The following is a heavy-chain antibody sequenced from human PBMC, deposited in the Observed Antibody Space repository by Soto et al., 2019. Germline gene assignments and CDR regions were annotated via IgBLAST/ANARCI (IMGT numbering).Heavy chain of an antibody. CDR2: ISTTRNYT. J-gene: IGHJ4*02. CDR1: GFTLSDHF. V-gene: IGHV3-11*05. CDR3: AKDMSRVVVTHIDY. D-gene: IGHD3-22*01. Sequence: SGGSLRLSCTVSGFTLSDHFMAWVRQAPGKGLEWVSDISTTRNYTKYADSVKGRFSMSRDNARNSVYLQMNSLRAEDTALYYCAKDMSRVVVTHIDYWGQGTLVTVSS.